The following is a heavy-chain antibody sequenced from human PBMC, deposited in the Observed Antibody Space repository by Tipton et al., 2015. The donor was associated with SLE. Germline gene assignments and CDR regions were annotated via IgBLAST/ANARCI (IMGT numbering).Heavy chain of an antibody. V-gene: IGHV4-39*01. D-gene: IGHD2-21*01. CDR1: GYSISSSSYY. CDR3: ARLHSLDL. CDR2: IYYSGST. J-gene: IGHJ2*01. Sequence: TLSLTCAVSGYSISSSSYYWGWIRRPPGKGLEWIGSIYYSGSTYYNPSLKSRVTISVDTSKNQFSLKLSSVTAADTAVYYCARLHSLDLWGRGTLVTVSS.